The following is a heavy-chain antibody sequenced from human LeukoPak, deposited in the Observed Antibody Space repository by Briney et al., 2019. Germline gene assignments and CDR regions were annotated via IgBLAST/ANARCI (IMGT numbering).Heavy chain of an antibody. Sequence: ASVKVSCKASGYTFTIYDISWVRQATGLGLEWMGWMNPNSGDTGYARKFQGRVTLTRDPSISTAYMELSSLTSDDTAVYYCARGLEDYTTTTYPLLKYWGQGTLVTVSS. D-gene: IGHD2/OR15-2a*01. CDR2: MNPNSGDT. J-gene: IGHJ4*02. CDR3: ARGLEDYTTTTYPLLKY. CDR1: GYTFTIYD. V-gene: IGHV1-8*01.